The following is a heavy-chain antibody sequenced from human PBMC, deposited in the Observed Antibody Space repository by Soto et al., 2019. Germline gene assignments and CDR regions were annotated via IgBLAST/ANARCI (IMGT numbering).Heavy chain of an antibody. CDR1: GGSISTGGYY. CDR3: ARKLRERPYYFGY. V-gene: IGHV4-31*03. Sequence: QVQLQESGPGLVKPSQTLSLTCTVSGGSISTGGYYWTWIRQYPGKGLEWIGHMYYSGSTYYNPSLKSRVTISVDTSKDQFSLKLTSVTAADTAVYYCARKLRERPYYFGYWGQGTLVSVSS. D-gene: IGHD1-1*01. J-gene: IGHJ4*02. CDR2: MYYSGST.